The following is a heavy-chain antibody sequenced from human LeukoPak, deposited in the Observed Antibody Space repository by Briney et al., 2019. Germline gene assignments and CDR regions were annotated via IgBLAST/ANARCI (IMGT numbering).Heavy chain of an antibody. D-gene: IGHD2-15*01. V-gene: IGHV7-4-1*02. CDR2: INTNTGNP. Sequence: ASVKVSCKASGYTFTSYAMNWVRQAPGQGLEWMGRINTNTGNPTYAQGFTGRFVFSLDTSVSTAYLQISSLKAEDTAVYYCARRIGGGGSSHRLYYYYYYMDVWGKGTTVTVSS. CDR3: ARRIGGGGSSHRLYYYYYYMDV. J-gene: IGHJ6*03. CDR1: GYTFTSYA.